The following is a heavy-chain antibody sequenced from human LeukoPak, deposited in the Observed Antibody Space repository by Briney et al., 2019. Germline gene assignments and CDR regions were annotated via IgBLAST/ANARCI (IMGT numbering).Heavy chain of an antibody. Sequence: SETLSLTCTVSGGSISTYYWSWIRQPPGKGLEWIGYIYYSGSTNYNPSLKGRVTISVDTSKSQFSLKLSSVTAADTAVYYCARGYSSSWFYFDYWGQGTLVTVSS. D-gene: IGHD6-13*01. J-gene: IGHJ4*02. CDR2: IYYSGST. CDR1: GGSISTYY. V-gene: IGHV4-59*01. CDR3: ARGYSSSWFYFDY.